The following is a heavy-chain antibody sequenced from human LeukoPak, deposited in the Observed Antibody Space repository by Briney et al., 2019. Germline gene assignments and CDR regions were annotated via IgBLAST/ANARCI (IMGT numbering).Heavy chain of an antibody. Sequence: SSETLSLTCTVSGGPISSSSYYWGWIRQPPGKGLEWIGSIYYSGRTYYNPSLKSRVTISVDTSKNQFSLKLCSVTAADTAVYYCARLIVGAPFPGVYYFAYWGQGTLVTVSS. V-gene: IGHV4-39*01. CDR3: ARLIVGAPFPGVYYFAY. CDR2: IYYSGRT. D-gene: IGHD1-26*01. CDR1: GGPISSSSYY. J-gene: IGHJ4*02.